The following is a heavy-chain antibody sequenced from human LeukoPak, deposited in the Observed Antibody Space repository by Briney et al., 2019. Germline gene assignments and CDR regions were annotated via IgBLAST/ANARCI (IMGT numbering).Heavy chain of an antibody. CDR3: ASLTGLGYCSGGSCYGPDYNWFDP. D-gene: IGHD2-15*01. V-gene: IGHV3-21*01. Sequence: AGSLRLSCAASGFTFSSYSWNWVRQAPGKGLEWVSSISSSSSYIYYADHVKGRFTISRDNAKNSLYLQMNSLRAEDTAVYYCASLTGLGYCSGGSCYGPDYNWFDPGGQGTLVTVSS. CDR1: GFTFSSYS. J-gene: IGHJ5*02. CDR2: ISSSSSYI.